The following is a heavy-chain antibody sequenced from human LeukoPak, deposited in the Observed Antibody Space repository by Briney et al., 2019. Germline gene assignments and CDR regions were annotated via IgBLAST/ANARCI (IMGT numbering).Heavy chain of an antibody. D-gene: IGHD3-3*01. Sequence: SGGSLRLSCAASGFTFGSYSMNWVRQAPGKGLEWVSSISSSSSYIYYADSVKGRFTISRDNAKNSLYLQMNSLRAEDTAVYYCARDRGDYDFWSGYFPNNWFDPWGQGTLVTVSS. CDR3: ARDRGDYDFWSGYFPNNWFDP. J-gene: IGHJ5*02. CDR2: ISSSSSYI. V-gene: IGHV3-21*01. CDR1: GFTFGSYS.